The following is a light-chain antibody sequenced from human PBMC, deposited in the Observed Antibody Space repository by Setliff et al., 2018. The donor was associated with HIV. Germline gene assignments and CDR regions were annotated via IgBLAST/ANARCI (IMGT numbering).Light chain of an antibody. CDR1: STDVGTYNL. CDR2: EVS. Sequence: QSALAQPASVSGSPGQSITISCTGTSTDVGTYNLVSWYQQHPGKAPKVMIYEVSKRPSGISNRFSGSKSGNTASLTISGLQPEDESDYYCCSYASSSTSLFVFGTRTKVTVL. J-gene: IGLJ1*01. V-gene: IGLV2-23*02. CDR3: CSYASSSTSLFV.